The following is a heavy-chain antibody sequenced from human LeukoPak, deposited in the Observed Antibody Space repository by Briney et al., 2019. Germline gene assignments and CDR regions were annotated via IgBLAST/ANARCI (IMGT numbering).Heavy chain of an antibody. V-gene: IGHV3-15*01. Sequence: GGSLRLSCAASGFTFSKAWMSWVRQAPGKGLEWVGRIKSKTDGGTTDYAAPVKGRFTISRDDSKNTLYLQMNSLKTEDTAVYYCTTVMWLAGEYFDYWGQGTLVTVSS. CDR2: IKSKTDGGTT. CDR3: TTVMWLAGEYFDY. D-gene: IGHD6-19*01. J-gene: IGHJ4*02. CDR1: GFTFSKAW.